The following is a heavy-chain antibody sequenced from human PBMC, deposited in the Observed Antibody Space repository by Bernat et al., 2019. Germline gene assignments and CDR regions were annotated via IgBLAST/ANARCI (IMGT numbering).Heavy chain of an antibody. J-gene: IGHJ4*02. Sequence: EVQLVESGGGLVKPGGSLILSCAVSDFTFSKTWMHWVLQAPGKGLEWVGRIKSKSDGEPTDYAAPVKGRFTISRDASKSTLYLQMNSLKTEDTAVYYCTTQSTTLDYWGQGTLVTVSP. CDR1: DFTFSKTW. D-gene: IGHD1-1*01. CDR3: TTQSTTLDY. CDR2: IKSKSDGEPT. V-gene: IGHV3-15*07.